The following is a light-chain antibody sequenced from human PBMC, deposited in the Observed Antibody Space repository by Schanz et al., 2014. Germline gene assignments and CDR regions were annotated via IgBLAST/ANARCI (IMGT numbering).Light chain of an antibody. V-gene: IGLV2-14*01. CDR1: SSDVGGYNY. Sequence: QSALTQPASVSGSPGQSITISCTGTSSDVGGYNYVSWYQQHPGKAPELMIYDVSNRPSGVSNRFSGSKSGNTASLTVSGLQAEDEANYYCSSYAGSNNWVFGGGTKLTVL. CDR2: DVS. CDR3: SSYAGSNNWV. J-gene: IGLJ3*02.